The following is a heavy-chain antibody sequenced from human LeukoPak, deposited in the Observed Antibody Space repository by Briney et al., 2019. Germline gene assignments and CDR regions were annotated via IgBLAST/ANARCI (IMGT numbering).Heavy chain of an antibody. J-gene: IGHJ4*02. CDR1: GFTFSSYA. CDR2: ISGSGGSA. Sequence: GGSLRLSCAASGFTFSSYAMSWVRQAPGKGLEWVSAISGSGGSAYYADSVKGRFTISRDNSKNTLYLQMNGLRAEDTAVYYCAKGGSGWYGYYFDYWGQGTLVTVSS. D-gene: IGHD6-19*01. V-gene: IGHV3-23*01. CDR3: AKGGSGWYGYYFDY.